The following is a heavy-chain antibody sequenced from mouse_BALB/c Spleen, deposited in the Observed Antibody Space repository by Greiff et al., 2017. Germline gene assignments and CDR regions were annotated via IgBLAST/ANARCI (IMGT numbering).Heavy chain of an antibody. CDR1: GYSITSGYY. J-gene: IGHJ4*01. V-gene: IGHV3-6*02. CDR3: ARGGLPPYAMDY. Sequence: EVKLMESGPGLVKPSQSLSLTCSVTGYSITSGYYWNWIRQFPGNKLEWMGYISYDGSNNYNPSLKNRISITRDTSKNQFFLKLNSVTTEDTATYYCARGGLPPYAMDYWGQGTSVTVSS. D-gene: IGHD2-2*01. CDR2: ISYDGSN.